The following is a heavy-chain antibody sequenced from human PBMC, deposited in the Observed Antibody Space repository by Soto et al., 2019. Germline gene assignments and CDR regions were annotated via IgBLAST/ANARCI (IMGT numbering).Heavy chain of an antibody. CDR1: GFSLSTSGVG. CDR2: IYWDDDK. Sequence: QITLKESGPTLVKPTQTLTLTCTFSGFSLSTSGVGVGWIRQPPGKALEWLALIYWDDDKRYSPSLKSRLTTTXXTXKXPLVLTMTNMYPVDTATDYCAHLGVVTAIRGGWFDPWGQGTLVTVSS. V-gene: IGHV2-5*02. CDR3: AHLGVVTAIRGGWFDP. D-gene: IGHD2-21*02. J-gene: IGHJ5*02.